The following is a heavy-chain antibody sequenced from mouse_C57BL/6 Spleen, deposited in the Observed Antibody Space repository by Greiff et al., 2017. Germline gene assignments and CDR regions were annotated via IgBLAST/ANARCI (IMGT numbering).Heavy chain of an antibody. V-gene: IGHV1-19*01. CDR1: GYTFTDYY. CDR2: INPYNGGT. D-gene: IGHD2-4*01. J-gene: IGHJ1*03. CDR3: AREGEGSYYDYDLSYWYFDV. Sequence: VQLKESGPVLVKPGASVKMSCKASGYTFTDYYMNWVKQSHGKSLEWIGVINPYNGGTSYNQKFKGKATLTVDKSSSTAYMELNSLTSEDSAVYYCAREGEGSYYDYDLSYWYFDVWGTGTTVTVSS.